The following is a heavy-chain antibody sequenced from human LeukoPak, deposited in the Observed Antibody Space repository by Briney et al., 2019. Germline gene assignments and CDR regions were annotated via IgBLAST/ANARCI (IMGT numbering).Heavy chain of an antibody. CDR2: INNDGTTT. CDR3: AGGGVTTPTPYYYYYGMDV. V-gene: IGHV3-74*01. Sequence: GGSLRLSCAASGFTFSNAWMHWVRQAPGKGLVWVSRINNDGTTTVYADSVRGRFTISRDNAKNTLYLQMNSLRAEDTAVYYCAGGGVTTPTPYYYYYGMDVWGQGTTVTVSS. D-gene: IGHD3-16*01. J-gene: IGHJ6*02. CDR1: GFTFSNAW.